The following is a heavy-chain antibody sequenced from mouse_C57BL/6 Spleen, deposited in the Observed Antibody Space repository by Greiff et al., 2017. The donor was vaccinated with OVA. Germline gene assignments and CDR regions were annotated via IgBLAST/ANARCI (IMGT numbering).Heavy chain of an antibody. J-gene: IGHJ3*01. V-gene: IGHV2-2*01. CDR1: GFSLTSYG. D-gene: IGHD3-2*02. Sequence: VQLVESGPGLVQPSQSLSITCTVSGFSLTSYGVHWVRQSPGKGLEWLGVIWSGGSTDYNAAFISRLSISKDNSKSQVFFKMNSLQADDTAIYYFARDSSGYPWFAYWGQGTLVTVSA. CDR3: ARDSSGYPWFAY. CDR2: IWSGGST.